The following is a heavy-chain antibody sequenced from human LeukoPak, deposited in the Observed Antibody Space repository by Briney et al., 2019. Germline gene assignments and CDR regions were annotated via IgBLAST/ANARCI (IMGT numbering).Heavy chain of an antibody. J-gene: IGHJ4*02. CDR1: GFTFSSNV. Sequence: PGRSLRLSCAASGFTFSSNVIHWVRQAPGKGLEWVAEISYDGGNTYYADSVKGRFTISRDNSKNTLYLQMNSLRAEDTAVYYCAKEGTGIHFDYWGQGTLVTVSS. CDR3: AKEGTGIHFDY. CDR2: ISYDGGNT. V-gene: IGHV3-30-3*01. D-gene: IGHD1-1*01.